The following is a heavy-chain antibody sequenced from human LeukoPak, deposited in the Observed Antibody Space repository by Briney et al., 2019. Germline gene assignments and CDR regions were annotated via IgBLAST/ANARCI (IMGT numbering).Heavy chain of an antibody. D-gene: IGHD3-9*01. Sequence: GGSLRLSCAASGFIFSNYAMSWVRQAPGKGLEWVSAISSSGGSTYYADSVKGRFTISRDNAKNSLYLQMNSLRAEDTAVYYCARDGGYFDLEHWGQGTLVTVSS. V-gene: IGHV3-23*01. CDR1: GFIFSNYA. CDR2: ISSSGGST. J-gene: IGHJ4*02. CDR3: ARDGGYFDLEH.